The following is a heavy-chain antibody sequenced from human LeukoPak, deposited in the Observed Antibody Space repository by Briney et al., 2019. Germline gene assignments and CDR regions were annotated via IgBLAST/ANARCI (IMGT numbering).Heavy chain of an antibody. CDR1: GFTFRNAW. CDR3: TTDTYYYDSSGYYLRFDY. J-gene: IGHJ4*02. Sequence: GGSLRLSCAASGFTFRNAWMSWVRQAPGKGLEWVGRIKSKTDGGTTDYAAPVKGRFTISRDDSKNTLYLQMNSLKTEDTAVYYCTTDTYYYDSSGYYLRFDYWGQGTLVTVSS. V-gene: IGHV3-15*01. D-gene: IGHD3-22*01. CDR2: IKSKTDGGTT.